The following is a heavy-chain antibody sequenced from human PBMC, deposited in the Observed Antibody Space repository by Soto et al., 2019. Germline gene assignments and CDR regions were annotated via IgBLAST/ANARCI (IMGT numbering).Heavy chain of an antibody. CDR2: INSGASTT. Sequence: DVQLVESGGGLVQPGGSLRLSCAASGFTFSSSWMHWVRQAPGKGLVWVSRINSGASTTNYADSVKGRFTISRDNAKNTLYPHMDSLTADDTAVYYCARGPTGWFGYDYWGQGTLVTVSS. J-gene: IGHJ4*02. D-gene: IGHD3-10*01. CDR1: GFTFSSSW. V-gene: IGHV3-74*01. CDR3: ARGPTGWFGYDY.